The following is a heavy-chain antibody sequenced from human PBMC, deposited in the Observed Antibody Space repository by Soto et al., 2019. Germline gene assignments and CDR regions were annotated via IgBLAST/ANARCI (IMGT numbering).Heavy chain of an antibody. J-gene: IGHJ6*03. CDR1: GFTFSSYG. Sequence: GGSLRLSCAASGFTFSSYGMTWVRQAPGKGLELVSSIGGSGGSTHYTDSVKGRFTISRDNSKNTLYLQMNSLRAEDTAVYYCAKKSGPITTTPFYYYYYMDVWGKGTTVTVSS. CDR3: AKKSGPITTTPFYYYYYMDV. V-gene: IGHV3-23*01. CDR2: IGGSGGST. D-gene: IGHD1-26*01.